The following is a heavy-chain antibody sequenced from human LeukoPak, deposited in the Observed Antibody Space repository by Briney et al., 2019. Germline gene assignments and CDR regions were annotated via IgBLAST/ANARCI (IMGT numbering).Heavy chain of an antibody. CDR2: INHSGST. Sequence: PSETLSLTCAVYGGSFSGYYWSWIRQPPGKGLEWIGEINHSGSTNYNPSLKSRVTISVDASKNQFSLELSSVTAGAAAVYYFAGGGVRGVEVDYWGQGTLVTVSS. CDR1: GGSFSGYY. V-gene: IGHV4-34*01. D-gene: IGHD3-10*01. CDR3: AGGGVRGVEVDY. J-gene: IGHJ4*02.